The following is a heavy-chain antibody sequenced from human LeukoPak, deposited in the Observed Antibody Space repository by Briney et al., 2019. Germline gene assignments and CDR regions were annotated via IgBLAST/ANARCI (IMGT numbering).Heavy chain of an antibody. CDR2: INHSGST. D-gene: IGHD2-2*03. CDR3: ARGQVDIVVVPASYYYYMDV. V-gene: IGHV4-34*01. Sequence: SETLSLTCAVYGGSFSGYYWSWIRQPPGKGLEWIGEINHSGSTNYNPSLKSRVTISVDTSKNQFSLKLSSVTAADTAVYYCARGQVDIVVVPASYYYYMDVWGKGTTVTVSS. J-gene: IGHJ6*03. CDR1: GGSFSGYY.